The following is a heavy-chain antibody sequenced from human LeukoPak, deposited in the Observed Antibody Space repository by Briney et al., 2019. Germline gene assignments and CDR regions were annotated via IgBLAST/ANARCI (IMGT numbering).Heavy chain of an antibody. Sequence: GGSLRLSCAISGFTVSSNYMSWVRQAPGKGLEWVSVIYSGSSTYYADSVKGRFTISRDNSRNTLYLQMNSLRVEDTAVYYCARVFFPHFDYWGQGTLVTVSS. CDR2: IYSGSST. CDR3: ARVFFPHFDY. V-gene: IGHV3-53*01. J-gene: IGHJ4*02. CDR1: GFTVSSNY.